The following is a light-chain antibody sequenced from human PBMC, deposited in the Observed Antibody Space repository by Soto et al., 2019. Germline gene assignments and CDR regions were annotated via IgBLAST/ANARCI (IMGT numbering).Light chain of an antibody. CDR3: QQYKSYPLLT. CDR1: QGISSY. J-gene: IGKJ4*01. Sequence: DIQMTQSPSSLSASVGDRVTITCRASQGISSYLAWFQQKPGKAPKSLIYAASRLQSGVPSRISGSGSGTDFTLTINSLQPEDFATYYCQQYKSYPLLTCGGGTKVEIK. V-gene: IGKV1-16*01. CDR2: AAS.